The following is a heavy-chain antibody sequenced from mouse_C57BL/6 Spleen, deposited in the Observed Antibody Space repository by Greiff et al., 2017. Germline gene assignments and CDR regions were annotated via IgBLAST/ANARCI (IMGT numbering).Heavy chain of an antibody. CDR2: IWRGGST. J-gene: IGHJ1*03. Sequence: VHLVESGPGLVQPSQSLSITCTVSGFSLTSYGVHWVRQSPGKGLEWLGVIWRGGSTDYNAAFMSRMSITKDNSKSQVFFKMNSRKADDTAIYYCAKGHGSSRLDVWGTGTTVTVSS. CDR3: AKGHGSSRLDV. CDR1: GFSLTSYG. V-gene: IGHV2-5*01. D-gene: IGHD1-1*01.